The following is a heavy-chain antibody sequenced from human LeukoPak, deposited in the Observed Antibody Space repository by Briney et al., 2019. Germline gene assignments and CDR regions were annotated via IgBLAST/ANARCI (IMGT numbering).Heavy chain of an antibody. CDR2: IIPIFGTA. J-gene: IGHJ6*03. CDR3: ARGPSGVEYSSSSSYYYYMDV. D-gene: IGHD6-6*01. Sequence: SVKVSCKASGGTFSSYAISWVRQAPGQGLEWMGGIIPIFGTANYAQKFQGRVTITTDESTSTAYMELSSLRSEDTAVYYCARGPSGVEYSSSSSYYYYMDVWGKGTTVTVSS. CDR1: GGTFSSYA. V-gene: IGHV1-69*05.